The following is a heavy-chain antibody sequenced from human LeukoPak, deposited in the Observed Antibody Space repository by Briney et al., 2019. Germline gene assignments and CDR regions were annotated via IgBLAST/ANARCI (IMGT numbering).Heavy chain of an antibody. D-gene: IGHD1-26*01. Sequence: PGGSLRLSCSASGFTFSNYAMLWVRQAPGKGLEYVSVITSNGECTDYADSVKGRFTISRDNSKITLYLQMSSLRTEDTAVYYCVKGGATVLDYFDYWGQGTLVTVSS. CDR2: ITSNGECT. CDR1: GFTFSNYA. V-gene: IGHV3-64D*06. CDR3: VKGGATVLDYFDY. J-gene: IGHJ4*02.